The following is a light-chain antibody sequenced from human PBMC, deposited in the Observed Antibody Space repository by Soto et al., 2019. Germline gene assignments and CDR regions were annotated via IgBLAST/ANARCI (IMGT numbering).Light chain of an antibody. CDR1: QSLLHSNGYKY. Sequence: VMTQSPLSLPVTPGEPASISCRSSQSLLHSNGYKYLDWYLQKPGQSPQLLIYSGSNRASGVPDRFSGSGSGTDFTLKISRVEAEDVGVYYCMQALQTPFTFGPGTKVDIK. CDR2: SGS. CDR3: MQALQTPFT. V-gene: IGKV2-28*01. J-gene: IGKJ3*01.